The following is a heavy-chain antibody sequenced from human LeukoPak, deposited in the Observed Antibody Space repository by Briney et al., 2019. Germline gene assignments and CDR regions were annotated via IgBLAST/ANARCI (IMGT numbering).Heavy chain of an antibody. CDR3: ARRSGVLDSRDSRYYFDH. J-gene: IGHJ4*02. CDR2: IYYSGST. CDR1: GGSISSHY. V-gene: IGHV4-59*11. Sequence: SETLSLTCIVSGGSISSHYWSWIRQPPGKGLEYIGYIYYSGSTDYNPSLKSRVTISLDTSKNQFSLDLTSVTAADTAVYYCARRSGVLDSRDSRYYFDHWGQGTLVTVSS. D-gene: IGHD3-22*01.